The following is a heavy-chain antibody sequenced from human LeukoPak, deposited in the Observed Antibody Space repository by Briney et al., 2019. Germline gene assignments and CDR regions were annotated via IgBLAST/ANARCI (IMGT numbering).Heavy chain of an antibody. V-gene: IGHV3-7*01. Sequence: PGGSLRPSCAASGFTFSGHWMSWVRQAPGKGLEWVANINQGGSDKYYVDSVKGRFTTSRDKANNLLYLQMNSLRGEDTAVYYCTRDRSRAEDDWGQGTLVTVSS. CDR1: GFTFSGHW. CDR3: TRDRSRAEDD. J-gene: IGHJ4*02. CDR2: INQGGSDK. D-gene: IGHD1-14*01.